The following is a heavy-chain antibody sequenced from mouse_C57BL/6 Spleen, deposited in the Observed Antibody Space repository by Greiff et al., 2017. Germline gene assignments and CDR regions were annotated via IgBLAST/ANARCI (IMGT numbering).Heavy chain of an antibody. CDR1: GYSFTDSN. J-gene: IGHJ1*03. Sequence: VQLQQSGPELVKPGASVKISCKASGYSFTDSNMNWVKQSNGKSLEWIGVINPNYGTTSYNQKFKGKATLTVDQSSSTAYMQLNSLTSEDSAVYYCARYSKVTTTWYFDVWGTGTTVTVSS. D-gene: IGHD2-2*01. V-gene: IGHV1-39*01. CDR3: ARYSKVTTTWYFDV. CDR2: INPNYGTT.